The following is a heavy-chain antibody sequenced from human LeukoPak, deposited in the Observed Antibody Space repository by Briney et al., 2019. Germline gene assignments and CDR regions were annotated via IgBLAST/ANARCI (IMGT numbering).Heavy chain of an antibody. Sequence: SETLSLTCTVSGGSISTSIYYWGWIRQPPWKGLEWIGGVYYTGTTYSNPSLKSRVTISVDTSKNQFSLRLSSVTAADTAVYYCARHVSVAVTNFFDYWGQGTLVTVSS. CDR2: VYYTGTT. J-gene: IGHJ4*02. V-gene: IGHV4-39*01. CDR3: ARHVSVAVTNFFDY. CDR1: GGSISTSIYY. D-gene: IGHD6-19*01.